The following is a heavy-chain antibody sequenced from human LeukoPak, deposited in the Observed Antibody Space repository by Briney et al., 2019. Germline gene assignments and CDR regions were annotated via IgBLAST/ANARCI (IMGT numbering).Heavy chain of an antibody. J-gene: IGHJ5*02. CDR3: AKSSAGITWFDP. D-gene: IGHD1-1*01. CDR1: GFTFSSYA. CDR2: ISGSGGST. Sequence: GGSLRLSCAASGFTFSSYAMSWVRQAPGKGLEWVSAISGSGGSTYYADSVKGRFTISRDNSKNTLYLQMDSLRSDDTAVYYCAKSSAGITWFDPWGQGTLVTVSS. V-gene: IGHV3-23*01.